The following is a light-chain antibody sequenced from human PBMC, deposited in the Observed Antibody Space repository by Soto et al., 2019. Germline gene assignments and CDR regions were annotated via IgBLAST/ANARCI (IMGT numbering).Light chain of an antibody. CDR3: SSYTSSSTYV. J-gene: IGLJ1*01. CDR1: SSDVGGYNY. V-gene: IGLV2-14*01. CDR2: EVS. Sequence: QSALTQPASVSGSPGQSITISCTGTSSDVGGYNYVSWYQQYPGKAPKLMIYEVSNRPSGVYNRFSGSKSGNTASLTISGLQAEDEADYYCSSYTSSSTYVFGTGTKLTVL.